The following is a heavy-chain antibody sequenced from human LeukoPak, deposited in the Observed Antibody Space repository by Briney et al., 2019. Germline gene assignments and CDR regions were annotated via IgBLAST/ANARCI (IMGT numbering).Heavy chain of an antibody. V-gene: IGHV3-7*01. D-gene: IGHD3-3*01. CDR1: GFTFSSYS. Sequence: GGSLRLSCAASGFTFSSYSMNWVRQAPGKGLEWVANIKQDGSEKYYVDSVKGRFTISRDNAKNSLYLQMNSLRAEDTAVYYCARIEGVTIFGVVIIGDYYYGMDVWGQGTTVTVSS. CDR2: IKQDGSEK. J-gene: IGHJ6*02. CDR3: ARIEGVTIFGVVIIGDYYYGMDV.